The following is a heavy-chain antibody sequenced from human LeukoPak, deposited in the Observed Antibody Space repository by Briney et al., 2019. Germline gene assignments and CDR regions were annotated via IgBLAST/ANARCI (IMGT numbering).Heavy chain of an antibody. CDR1: GGSISSGDYY. CDR2: IYYSGST. CDR3: ARDVVPAALNWYFDL. Sequence: ASETLSLTCTVSGGSISSGDYYWSWIRQPPGKGLEWIGYIYYSGSTYYNPSLKSRVTISVDTSKNQFSLKLSSVTAADTAVHYCARDVVPAALNWYFDLWGRGTLVTVSS. V-gene: IGHV4-30-4*08. J-gene: IGHJ2*01. D-gene: IGHD2-2*01.